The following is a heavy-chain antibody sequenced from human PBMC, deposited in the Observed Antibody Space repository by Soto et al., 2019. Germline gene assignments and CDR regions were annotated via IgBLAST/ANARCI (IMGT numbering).Heavy chain of an antibody. Sequence: GASVKVSCKASGGTFINYVVYWVRPAPRHGLEWMGGKIVISGAANCGQKFQGRVRITADKSTSTSYMELSSRRSEDRAVYYCARDRTRTVVPYFDFWG. CDR2: KIVISGAA. CDR3: ARDRTRTVVPYFDF. CDR1: GGTFINYV. J-gene: IGHJ4*01. D-gene: IGHD1-7*01. V-gene: IGHV1-69*06.